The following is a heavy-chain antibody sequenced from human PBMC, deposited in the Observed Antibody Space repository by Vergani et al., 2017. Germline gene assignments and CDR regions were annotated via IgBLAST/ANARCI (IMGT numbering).Heavy chain of an antibody. V-gene: IGHV4-61*02. J-gene: IGHJ5*02. CDR1: GGSISSGSYY. Sequence: QVQLQESGPGLVKPSQTLSLTCTVSGGSISSGSYYWSWIRQPAGKGLEWIGRIYTSGSTNYNPSLKSRVTISVDTSKNQFSLKLSSVTAADTAVYYCARGYDFWSGYYSSWGQGTLVTVSS. CDR3: ARGYDFWSGYYSS. D-gene: IGHD3-3*01. CDR2: IYTSGST.